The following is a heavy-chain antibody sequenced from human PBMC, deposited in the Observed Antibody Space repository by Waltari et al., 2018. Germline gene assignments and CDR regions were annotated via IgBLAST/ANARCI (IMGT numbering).Heavy chain of an antibody. V-gene: IGHV4-39*01. Sequence: QLQLQESGPGLVKSSETLSLTCTVSGGSVRSSSSYWGWIRQPPGKGLEWIGSIYYSESTYYNPALKSRVTISVDTSKNQFSLKLSSVTAADTAVYYCAKRGYSYGWGYFDLWGRGTLVTVSS. CDR1: GGSVRSSSSY. CDR2: IYYSEST. J-gene: IGHJ2*01. CDR3: AKRGYSYGWGYFDL. D-gene: IGHD5-18*01.